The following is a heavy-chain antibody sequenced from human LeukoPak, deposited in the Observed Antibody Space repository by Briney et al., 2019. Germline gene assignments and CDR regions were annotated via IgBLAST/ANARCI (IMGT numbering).Heavy chain of an antibody. CDR2: INPNSGGT. J-gene: IGHJ5*02. CDR3: ASDLIYYDSSGWSVFDP. D-gene: IGHD3-22*01. CDR1: GYTFTGYF. V-gene: IGHV1-2*02. Sequence: ASVKVSCKASGYTFTGYFIHWVRQAPGQGLEWMGWINPNSGGTNYAQKFQGRVTMTRDTSISTAYMELSRLRSDDTAVYYCASDLIYYDSSGWSVFDPWGQGTLVTVSS.